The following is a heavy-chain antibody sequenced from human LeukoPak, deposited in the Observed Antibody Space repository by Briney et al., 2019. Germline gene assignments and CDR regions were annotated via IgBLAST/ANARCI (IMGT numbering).Heavy chain of an antibody. Sequence: SETLSLTCTVSGGSVSSGSYYWSWIRQPPGKGLEWIGYIYYSGSTNYNPSLKSRVTISVDTSKNQFSLKLSSVTAADTAVYYRARDQDYYFDYWGQGTLVTVSS. D-gene: IGHD3/OR15-3a*01. J-gene: IGHJ4*02. V-gene: IGHV4-61*01. CDR3: ARDQDYYFDY. CDR2: IYYSGST. CDR1: GGSVSSGSYY.